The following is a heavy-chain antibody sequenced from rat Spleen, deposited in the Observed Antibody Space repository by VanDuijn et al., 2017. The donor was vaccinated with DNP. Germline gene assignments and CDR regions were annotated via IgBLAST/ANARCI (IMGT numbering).Heavy chain of an antibody. CDR3: ARWSDYFDY. Sequence: EVQLQESGPGLVKPSQSLSLTCSVTGYSITSDYWGWIRKFPGNKMEWIGHISYSGRTTYNPSLKSRISITRDTSKNQLFLHLKSVTTEDTATYYCARWSDYFDYWGQGVMVTVSS. V-gene: IGHV3-1*01. CDR1: GYSITSDY. CDR2: ISYSGRT. J-gene: IGHJ2*01.